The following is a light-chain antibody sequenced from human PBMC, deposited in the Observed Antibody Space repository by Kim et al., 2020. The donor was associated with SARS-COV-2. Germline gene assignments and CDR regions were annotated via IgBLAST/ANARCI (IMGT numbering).Light chain of an antibody. CDR2: AAS. V-gene: IGKV1-39*01. CDR1: QSISNY. CDR3: QQSYSAPFT. J-gene: IGKJ4*01. Sequence: DIQLTQSPSSLSASVGDRVTITLRASQSISNYLNWYQQKPGKAPSLLIFAASRLQRGVPSRFSGSGSGTDFTLTISSLQPEDFATYYCQQSYSAPFTFGGGTKVDIK.